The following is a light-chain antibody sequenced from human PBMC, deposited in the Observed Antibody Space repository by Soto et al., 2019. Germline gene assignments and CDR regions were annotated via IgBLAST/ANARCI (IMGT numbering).Light chain of an antibody. V-gene: IGKV1-39*01. Sequence: DIQMTQSPSSLSASVGDRVTITCRASQSISSYLNWYQQKPGKAPKLLIYAASRLQSGIPSRFSGSGSGTDFTLTISSLQPEDFATYDCQQSYSTPPITFGQGTRLEIK. J-gene: IGKJ5*01. CDR2: AAS. CDR1: QSISSY. CDR3: QQSYSTPPIT.